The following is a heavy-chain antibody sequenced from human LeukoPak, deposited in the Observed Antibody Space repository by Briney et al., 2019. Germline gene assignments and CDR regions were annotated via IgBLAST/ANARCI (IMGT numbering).Heavy chain of an antibody. J-gene: IGHJ1*01. V-gene: IGHV4-59*08. CDR2: IYYSGST. Sequence: SETLSLTCTVSGGSISNYFWSWIRQPPGKGLEGIGYIYYSGSTNYNPSLKSRVTISVDTSKNQFSLKLSSVTAADTAVYYCASRGGDYYDRIYEHWGQGTLVTVSS. D-gene: IGHD3-22*01. CDR3: ASRGGDYYDRIYEH. CDR1: GGSISNYF.